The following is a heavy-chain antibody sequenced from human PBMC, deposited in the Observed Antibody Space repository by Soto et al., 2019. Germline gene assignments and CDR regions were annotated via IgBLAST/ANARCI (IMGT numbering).Heavy chain of an antibody. CDR2: ISAYNGNT. D-gene: IGHD6-6*01. CDR3: ARDVGQLVPDYYCGMDV. Sequence: QVQLVQSGAEVKKPGASVKVSCKASGYTFTSYGISWVRQAPGQGLEWMGWISAYNGNTNYAQKLQGRVTMTTETSTSTAYKELRSLRSDDTAVYYCARDVGQLVPDYYCGMDVWGQGTTVTVSS. CDR1: GYTFTSYG. V-gene: IGHV1-18*04. J-gene: IGHJ6*02.